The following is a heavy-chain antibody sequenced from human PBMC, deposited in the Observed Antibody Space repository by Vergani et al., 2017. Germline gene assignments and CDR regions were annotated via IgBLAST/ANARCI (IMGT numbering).Heavy chain of an antibody. D-gene: IGHD4-17*01. V-gene: IGHV3-53*05. CDR2: IYSGGST. J-gene: IGHJ4*02. CDR3: AKSGMTTVTTYFDY. Sequence: EVQLVETGGGLIQPGGSLRLSCAASGFTVSSNYMSWVRQAPGKGLEWVSVIYSGGSTYYADSVKGRFTISRDNSKNTLYLQMNSLRAEDTALYYCAKSGMTTVTTYFDYWGQGTLVTVSS. CDR1: GFTVSSNY.